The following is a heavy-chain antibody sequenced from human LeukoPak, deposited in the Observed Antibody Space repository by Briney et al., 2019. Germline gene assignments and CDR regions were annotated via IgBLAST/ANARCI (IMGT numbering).Heavy chain of an antibody. D-gene: IGHD1-7*01. J-gene: IGHJ4*02. CDR1: GGTFSSYA. CDR3: ASMGWNYGFDY. Sequence: GASVKVSCKASGGTFSSYAISWVRQAPGQGLEWMGRIIPIFGTANYAQKFQGRVTITTDESTSTAYMELSSLRSEDTAVYYCASMGWNYGFDYWGQGTLVTVSS. V-gene: IGHV1-69*05. CDR2: IIPIFGTA.